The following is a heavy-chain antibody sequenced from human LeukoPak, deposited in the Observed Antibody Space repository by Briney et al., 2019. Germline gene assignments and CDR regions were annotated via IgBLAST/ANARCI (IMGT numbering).Heavy chain of an antibody. J-gene: IGHJ4*02. CDR2: IRSKANSYAT. Sequence: GGSLRLSCAASGFTFSGSAMHWVRQASGKGLEWVGRIRSKANSYATAYAASVKGRFTISRDDSKNTAYLQMNSLKTEDTAVYYCTRLRPVTGFDYWAREPWSPSPQ. V-gene: IGHV3-73*01. CDR3: TRLRPVTGFDY. CDR1: GFTFSGSA. D-gene: IGHD2-21*02.